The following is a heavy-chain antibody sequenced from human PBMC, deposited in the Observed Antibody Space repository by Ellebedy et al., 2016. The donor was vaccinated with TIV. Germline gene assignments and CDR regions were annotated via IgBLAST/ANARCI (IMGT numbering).Heavy chain of an antibody. CDR3: ARDGGYYYDSSGYYGGWVY. CDR1: GYTFTSYY. Sequence: ASVKVSCKASGYTFTSYYMHWVRQAPGQGLEWMGIINPSGGSTSYAQKFQGRVTMTRDTSTSTAYMELSSLRSEDTAVYYCARDGGYYYDSSGYYGGWVYWGQGTLVTVSS. CDR2: INPSGGST. J-gene: IGHJ4*02. D-gene: IGHD3-22*01. V-gene: IGHV1-46*01.